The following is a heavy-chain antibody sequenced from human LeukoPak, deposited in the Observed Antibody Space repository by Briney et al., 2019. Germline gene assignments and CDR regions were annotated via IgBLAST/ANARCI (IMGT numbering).Heavy chain of an antibody. V-gene: IGHV3-30*04. J-gene: IGHJ4*02. CDR1: GFTFSSYA. CDR3: ARDRGYCSGGSCYQYYFDY. D-gene: IGHD2-15*01. CDR2: ISYDGSNK. Sequence: GRSLRLSCAASGFTFSSYAMHWVRQAPGKGLEWVAVISYDGSNKYYADSVKGRFTISRDNSKNTLYLQMNSLRAEDTAVYYCARDRGYCSGGSCYQYYFDYWGQGTLVTVSS.